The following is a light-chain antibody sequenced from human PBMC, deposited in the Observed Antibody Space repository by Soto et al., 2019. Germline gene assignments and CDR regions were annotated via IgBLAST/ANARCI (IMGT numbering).Light chain of an antibody. Sequence: EIEMTQSPATLSVSPGERATLSCRASQSVSSNLAWYQQKPGQAPRLLIYGASNRDTGIPTRFSGSGSGTEFTLTISSLQSEDFAVYSCQQYNNWPPFTFGPGTKVDIK. J-gene: IGKJ3*01. CDR1: QSVSSN. CDR3: QQYNNWPPFT. CDR2: GAS. V-gene: IGKV3-15*01.